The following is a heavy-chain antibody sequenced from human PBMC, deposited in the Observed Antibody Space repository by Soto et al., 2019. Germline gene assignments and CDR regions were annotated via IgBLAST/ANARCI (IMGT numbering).Heavy chain of an antibody. Sequence: EVQLVESGGGLVQPGGSLRLSCAASGFTFSTYAMHWVLQAPGKGLECVSAITTNGGNTDYASSVKGKFTISRDNSKNTLYLQMGSLRAEDMAVYYCARRIPFGYGMDVWGQGTTVTVSS. CDR1: GFTFSTYA. D-gene: IGHD2-21*01. V-gene: IGHV3-64*01. CDR3: ARRIPFGYGMDV. J-gene: IGHJ6*02. CDR2: ITTNGGNT.